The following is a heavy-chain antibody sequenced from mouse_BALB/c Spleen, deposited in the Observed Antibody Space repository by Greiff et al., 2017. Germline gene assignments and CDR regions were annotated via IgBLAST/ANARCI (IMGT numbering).Heavy chain of an antibody. D-gene: IGHD2-4*01. CDR3: ARFPYDYDGPWFAY. J-gene: IGHJ3*01. Sequence: VQLKQSGPELVKPGASVKISCKASGYTFTDYNMHWVKQSHGKSLEWIGYIYPYNGGTGYNQKFKSKATLTVDNSSSTAYMELRSLTSEDSAVYYCARFPYDYDGPWFAYWGQGTLVTVSA. CDR2: IYPYNGGT. V-gene: IGHV1S29*02. CDR1: GYTFTDYN.